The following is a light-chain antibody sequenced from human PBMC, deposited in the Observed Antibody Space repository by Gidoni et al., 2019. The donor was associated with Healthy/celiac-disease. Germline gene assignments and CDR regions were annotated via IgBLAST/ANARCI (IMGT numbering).Light chain of an antibody. CDR2: GAS. V-gene: IGKV3-15*01. CDR1: QSVSSN. Sequence: ILMTHSPATLSVSPGERATLSCRASQSVSSNLAWYQQKPGQAPRLLIYGASTRATGIPDRFSGSGSGTEFTLTISSLQSEDFAVYYCQQYNNWPGTFGQGTKLEIK. J-gene: IGKJ2*02. CDR3: QQYNNWPGT.